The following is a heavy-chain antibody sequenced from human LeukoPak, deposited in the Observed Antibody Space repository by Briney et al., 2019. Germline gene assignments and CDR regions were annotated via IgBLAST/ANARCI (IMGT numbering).Heavy chain of an antibody. V-gene: IGHV1-2*02. CDR2: VNPNSGRT. CDR3: ARDRLVGGSEVDY. J-gene: IGHJ4*02. CDR1: GYTFTGYY. Sequence: ASVKVSCKASGYTFTGYYIHWVRQAPGQGLEWMGWVNPNSGRTHYAQKFLGRVTMTRDTSINTAYMELSMLDSDDTAFFYCARDRLVGGSEVDYWGQGTLVTVSS. D-gene: IGHD3-10*01.